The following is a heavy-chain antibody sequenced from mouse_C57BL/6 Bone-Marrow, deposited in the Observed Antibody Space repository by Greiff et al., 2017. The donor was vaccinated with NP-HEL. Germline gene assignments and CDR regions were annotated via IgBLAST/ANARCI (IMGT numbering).Heavy chain of an antibody. D-gene: IGHD3-3*01. CDR2: INPGSGGT. CDR1: GYAFTNYL. Sequence: QVQLQQSGAELVRPGTSVKVSCKASGYAFTNYLIEWVKQRPGQGLEWIGVINPGSGGTNYNEKFKGKATLTVDKSSSTAYMQLSSLTSEDSAVYFCARGDVYFDYWGQGTTLTVSS. CDR3: ARGDVYFDY. V-gene: IGHV1-54*01. J-gene: IGHJ2*01.